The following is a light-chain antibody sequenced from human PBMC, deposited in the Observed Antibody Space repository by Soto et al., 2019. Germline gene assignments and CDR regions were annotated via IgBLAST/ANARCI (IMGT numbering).Light chain of an antibody. CDR2: DAF. Sequence: DFLMTQSPSSLSASAGDRATITCRASQDIKNKLAWYQQKPGKAPKLLIYDAFTWHSGIPSRFSGSASGTDFTLTISSLQSEDVAIYYCQQYNDAPWAFGRGTKVEIK. CDR3: QQYNDAPWA. V-gene: IGKV1-27*01. CDR1: QDIKNK. J-gene: IGKJ1*01.